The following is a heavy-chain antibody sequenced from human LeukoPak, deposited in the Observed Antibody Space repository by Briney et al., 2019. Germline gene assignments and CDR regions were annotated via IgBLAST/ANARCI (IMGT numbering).Heavy chain of an antibody. J-gene: IGHJ5*02. CDR1: GGSISSSSYY. Sequence: SETLSLTCTVSGGSISSSSYYWSWIRQPPGKGLEWIGYIYYSGSTNYNPSLKSRVTISVDTSKNQFSLKLSSVTAADTAVYYCARGGFTFDPWGQGTLVTVSS. V-gene: IGHV4-61*01. CDR2: IYYSGST. D-gene: IGHD1-26*01. CDR3: ARGGFTFDP.